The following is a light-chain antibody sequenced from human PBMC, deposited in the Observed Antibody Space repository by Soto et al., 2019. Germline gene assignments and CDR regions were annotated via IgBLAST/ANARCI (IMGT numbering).Light chain of an antibody. Sequence: QSALTQPASVSGSPGQSITISCTGTSSDVGGYKYVSWYQQHPGKTPKLLIYEVSNRPSGVSSRFSGSKSGNTASLTISGLQAEDEADSYCTSYTSSATGVFGGGTKLTVL. J-gene: IGLJ2*01. V-gene: IGLV2-14*01. CDR1: SSDVGGYKY. CDR3: TSYTSSATGV. CDR2: EVS.